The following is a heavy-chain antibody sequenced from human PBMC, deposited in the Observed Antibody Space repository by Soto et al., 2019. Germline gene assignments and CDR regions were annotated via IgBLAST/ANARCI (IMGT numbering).Heavy chain of an antibody. J-gene: IGHJ4*02. V-gene: IGHV4-34*01. CDR3: ARVGPPDSYGFYYFDY. CDR1: GGSFSGYY. D-gene: IGHD5-18*01. CDR2: INHSGST. Sequence: TLSLTCAVDGGSFSGYYWSWIRQPPGKGLEWIGEINHSGSTNYNPSLKSRVTISVDTSKNQFSLKLSSVTAADTAVYYCARVGPPDSYGFYYFDYWGQGTLVTVSS.